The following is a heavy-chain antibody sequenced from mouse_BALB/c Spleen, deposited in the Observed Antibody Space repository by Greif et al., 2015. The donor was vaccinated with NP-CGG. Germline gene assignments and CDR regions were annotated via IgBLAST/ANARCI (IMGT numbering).Heavy chain of an antibody. CDR2: INSNGGST. V-gene: IGHV5-6-2*01. CDR3: ARGGTTVFYY. J-gene: IGHJ2*01. Sequence: EVQLVESGGGLVKLGGSLKLSCAASGFTFSSYYMSWVRQTPEKRLELVAAINSNGGSTYYPDTVKGRFTISRDNAKNPLFLQMISLKSEDTAVYYCARGGTTVFYYWVQGTTLTVSS. CDR1: GFTFSSYY. D-gene: IGHD1-1*01.